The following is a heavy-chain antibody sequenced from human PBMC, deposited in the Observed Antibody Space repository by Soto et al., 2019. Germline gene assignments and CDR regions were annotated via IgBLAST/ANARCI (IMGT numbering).Heavy chain of an antibody. CDR3: ASDLVMTGTRGFDH. CDR2: IRNNGGAA. CDR1: SGSIFSSNW. D-gene: IGHD3-9*01. J-gene: IGHJ4*02. V-gene: IGHV4-4*02. Sequence: QVQLQESGPGLVTPSGTLSLTCAVSSGSIFSSNWWSWVRQPPGKGLEWVGGIRNNGGAANYNPSLRSRVIISVDTSKNEFSLKLFSVTAADTAVYYCASDLVMTGTRGFDHWGLGTLVTVSS.